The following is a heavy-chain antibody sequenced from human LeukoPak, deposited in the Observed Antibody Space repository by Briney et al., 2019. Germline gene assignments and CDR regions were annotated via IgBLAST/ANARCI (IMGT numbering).Heavy chain of an antibody. CDR1: GYSISSGYY. J-gene: IGHJ4*02. CDR3: ASAHYEATGLGYYFKF. CDR2: VYHTGTT. V-gene: IGHV4-38-2*02. D-gene: IGHD2-8*02. Sequence: SEALSLTCNVSGYSISSGYYWGWIRQSPGKGLEWIGTVYHTGTTYYSPSLKSRLAISLDTSTNRFSLKLTSVTATDTAVYYCASAHYEATGLGYYFKFWGQGTLVSVSS.